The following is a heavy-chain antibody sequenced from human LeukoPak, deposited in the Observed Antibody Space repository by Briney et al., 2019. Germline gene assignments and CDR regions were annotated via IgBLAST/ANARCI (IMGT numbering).Heavy chain of an antibody. CDR1: GFTFGSYS. CDR2: ISYDGSNK. J-gene: IGHJ4*02. V-gene: IGHV3-30*05. CDR3: ARGRGSSRTGMIVVY. Sequence: SGGSLRLSCAASGFTFGSYSMNWVRQAPGKGLEWVAVISYDGSNKYYADSVKGRFTISRDNSKNTLYLQMNSLRAEDTAVYYCARGRGSSRTGMIVVYWGQGTLVTVSS. D-gene: IGHD3-22*01.